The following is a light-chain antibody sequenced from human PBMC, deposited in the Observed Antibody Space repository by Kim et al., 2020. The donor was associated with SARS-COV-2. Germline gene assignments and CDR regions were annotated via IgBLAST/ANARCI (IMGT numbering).Light chain of an antibody. CDR1: NIGKKV. V-gene: IGLV3-21*04. Sequence: ASGAAAESPGGGENIGKKVVPGDQQKPGQAPVMVTNYDTDRPSGTPERISGSNSGNTATLTINRVEAGDEADYYCQVWDSSSDQWVFGGGTTLTVL. CDR2: YDT. CDR3: QVWDSSSDQWV. J-gene: IGLJ3*02.